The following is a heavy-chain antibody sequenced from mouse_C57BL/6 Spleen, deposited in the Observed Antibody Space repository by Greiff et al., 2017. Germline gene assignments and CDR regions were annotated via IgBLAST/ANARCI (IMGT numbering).Heavy chain of an antibody. CDR3: ARPYSNYAWLAY. D-gene: IGHD2-5*01. CDR1: GFTFSDYG. J-gene: IGHJ3*01. V-gene: IGHV5-17*01. Sequence: EVKVVESGGGLVKPGGSLKLSCAASGFTFSDYGMHWVRQAPEKGLEWVAYISSGSSTIYYADTVKGRFTISRDNAKNTLFLQMTSLRSEDTAMYYCARPYSNYAWLAYWGQGTLVTVSA. CDR2: ISSGSSTI.